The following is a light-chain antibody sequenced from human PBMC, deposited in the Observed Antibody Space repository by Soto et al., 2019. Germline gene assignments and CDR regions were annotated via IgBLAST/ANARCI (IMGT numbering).Light chain of an antibody. CDR3: SSYAGSNNVV. V-gene: IGLV2-8*01. CDR2: EVF. Sequence: QSALTQPPSASGSPGQSVTISCTGTSSDVGGFNYVSWYQQHPGKAPKLIIYEVFKRPSGVPDRFSGSKSGNTASLTVSGLQAEDGADYYCSSYAGSNNVVFGGGTKLTVL. CDR1: SSDVGGFNY. J-gene: IGLJ2*01.